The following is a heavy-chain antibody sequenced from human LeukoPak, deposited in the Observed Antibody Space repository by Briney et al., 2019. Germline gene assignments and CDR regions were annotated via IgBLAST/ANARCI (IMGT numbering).Heavy chain of an antibody. CDR2: IIPILGIA. CDR3: ARSRWDDILTGYWDY. D-gene: IGHD3-9*01. V-gene: IGHV1-69*04. Sequence: ASVKVSCKASGGTFSSYAISWVRQAPGQGLEWMGRIIPILGIANYAQKFQGRVTITADKSTSTAYMELSNLRSEDTAVYYCARSRWDDILTGYWDYWGQGTLVTVSS. CDR1: GGTFSSYA. J-gene: IGHJ4*02.